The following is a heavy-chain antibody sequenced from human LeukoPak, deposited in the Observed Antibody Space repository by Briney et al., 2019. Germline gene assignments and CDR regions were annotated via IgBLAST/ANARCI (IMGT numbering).Heavy chain of an antibody. D-gene: IGHD1-26*01. CDR3: ARLSAAGATFY. V-gene: IGHV4-39*07. J-gene: IGHJ4*02. Sequence: SETLSLTCTVSGGSISSSSYYWGWIRQPPGKGLEWIGSIYYSGSTYYNPSLKSRVTISVDTSKNQFSLKLSSVTAADTAVYYCARLSAAGATFYWGQGTLVTVSS. CDR1: GGSISSSSYY. CDR2: IYYSGST.